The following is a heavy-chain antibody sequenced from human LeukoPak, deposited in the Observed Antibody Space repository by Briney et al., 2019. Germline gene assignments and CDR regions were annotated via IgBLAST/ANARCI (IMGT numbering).Heavy chain of an antibody. Sequence: SVKVSCKASGGTFSSYAISWVRQAPGQGLEWMGRIIPILGIANYAQKFQGRVTITADKSTSTAYMELSSLRSEDTAVYYCARSVGNYYYGMGVWGQGTTVTVSS. V-gene: IGHV1-69*04. CDR3: ARSVGNYYYGMGV. J-gene: IGHJ6*02. CDR2: IIPILGIA. D-gene: IGHD2-15*01. CDR1: GGTFSSYA.